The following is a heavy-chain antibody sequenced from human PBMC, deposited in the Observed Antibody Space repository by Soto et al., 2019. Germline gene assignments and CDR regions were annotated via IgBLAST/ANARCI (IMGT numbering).Heavy chain of an antibody. CDR2: IYYSGST. J-gene: IGHJ4*02. V-gene: IGHV4-39*01. Sequence: QLQLQESGPGLVKPSETLSLTCSVSGGSISSSSYYWGWIRQPPGKGLEWIGSIYYSGSTYYTPSLKRRVTISVDTSKNQFSLKLSSVTAADTAVYYCARYRPADIVVVVADYFDCWGQGTLVTVSS. CDR3: ARYRPADIVVVVADYFDC. CDR1: GGSISSSSYY. D-gene: IGHD2-15*01.